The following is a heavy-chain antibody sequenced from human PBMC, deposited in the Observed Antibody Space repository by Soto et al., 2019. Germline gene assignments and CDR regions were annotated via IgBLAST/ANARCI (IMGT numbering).Heavy chain of an antibody. CDR3: ARSIGFTSSWDY. J-gene: IGHJ4*02. Sequence: PSETLSLTCTVSGGSISSSSYYWGWIRQPPGKGLEWIGSIYYSGSTYYNPSLKSRVTISVDTSKNQFSLKLSSVTAADTAVYYCARSIGFTSSWDYWGQGALVTVSS. V-gene: IGHV4-39*07. CDR2: IYYSGST. D-gene: IGHD6-13*01. CDR1: GGSISSSSYY.